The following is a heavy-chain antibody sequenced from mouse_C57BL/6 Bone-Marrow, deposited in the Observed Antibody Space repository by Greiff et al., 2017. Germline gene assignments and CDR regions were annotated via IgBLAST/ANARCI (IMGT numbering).Heavy chain of an antibody. CDR2: IYPGDGDT. CDR1: GYAFSSSW. D-gene: IGHD2-2*01. CDR3: AKAMVTKD. V-gene: IGHV1-82*01. J-gene: IGHJ3*01. Sequence: QVPLQQSGPELVKPGASVKISCKASGYAFSSSWMNWVKQRPGKGLEWIGRIYPGDGDTNDNGKFKGKATLTADKSSSTAYMTLSSLTSEYSAVYFCAKAMVTKDWGQGTLVTVSA.